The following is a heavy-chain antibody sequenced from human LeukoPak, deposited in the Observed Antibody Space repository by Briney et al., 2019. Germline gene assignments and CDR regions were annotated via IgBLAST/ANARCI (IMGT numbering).Heavy chain of an antibody. J-gene: IGHJ6*03. CDR1: GGSISSSNW. CDR3: ARQLRYFGTPGETEKYYYYYMDV. D-gene: IGHD3-9*01. Sequence: SSETLSLTCAVSGGSISSSNWWSWVRQPPGKGLEWIGEIYHSGSTNYNPSLKSRVTISVDTSKNQFSLKLSSVTAADTAVYYCARQLRYFGTPGETEKYYYYYMDVWGKGTTVTISS. V-gene: IGHV4-4*02. CDR2: IYHSGST.